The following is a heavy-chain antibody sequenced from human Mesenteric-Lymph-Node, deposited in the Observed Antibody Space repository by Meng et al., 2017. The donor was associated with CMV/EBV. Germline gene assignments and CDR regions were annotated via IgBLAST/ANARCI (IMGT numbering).Heavy chain of an antibody. CDR3: ARTNNWGFDY. CDR1: GYTFTDFY. D-gene: IGHD3-16*01. CDR2: INIVEDKT. V-gene: IGHV1-3*04. Sequence: QVQLGQSRAEVGNPGASVMVSCKASGYTFTDFYIHWVRQAPGQRLEWMGWINIVEDKTKTSQNFQGRVTLTRDTSANTDYMELSSLRSDDTAVYYCARTNNWGFDYWGQGTLVTVSS. J-gene: IGHJ4*02.